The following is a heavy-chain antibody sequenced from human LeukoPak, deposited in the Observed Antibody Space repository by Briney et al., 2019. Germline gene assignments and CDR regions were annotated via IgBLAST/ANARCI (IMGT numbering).Heavy chain of an antibody. CDR2: INHSGST. V-gene: IGHV4-34*01. D-gene: IGHD3-22*01. J-gene: IGHJ1*01. Sequence: PSGTLSLTCAVYGGSFSGYYWSWIRQPPGKGLEWIGEINHSGSTNYNPSLKSRVTISVDTSKNQFSLKLSSVTAADTAVYYCARGSPMAYYYDSSGYYLYFQHWGQGTLVTVSS. CDR1: GGSFSGYY. CDR3: ARGSPMAYYYDSSGYYLYFQH.